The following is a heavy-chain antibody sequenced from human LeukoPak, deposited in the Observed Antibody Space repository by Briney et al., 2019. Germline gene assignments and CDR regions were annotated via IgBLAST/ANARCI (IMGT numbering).Heavy chain of an antibody. CDR1: GGTFSSYA. CDR3: AREMHTTMVRGVIRYYGMDV. Sequence: GASVKVSCKASGGTFSSYAISWVRQAPGQGLEWMGGIIPIFGTANYAQKFQDRVTITADKSTSTAYMELSSLRSEDTAVYYCAREMHTTMVRGVIRYYGMDVWGKGTTVTVSS. D-gene: IGHD3-10*01. J-gene: IGHJ6*04. V-gene: IGHV1-69*06. CDR2: IIPIFGTA.